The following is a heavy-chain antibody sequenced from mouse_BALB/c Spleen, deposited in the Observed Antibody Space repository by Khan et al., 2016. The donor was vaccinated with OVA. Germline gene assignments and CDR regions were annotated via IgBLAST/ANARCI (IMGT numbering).Heavy chain of an antibody. CDR3: ARNSYMYGFTY. CDR1: GFSLTTYG. CDR2: IWSDGTT. V-gene: IGHV2-2*01. Sequence: VQLQEAGPGLVLPSQSLSITCTVSGFSLTTYGIHWVRQSPGKGLEWLGVIWSDGTTDFNAAFISRMSISKDNSKSQVFFKANSLQPDDTAMYYCARNSYMYGFTYWGQGTLVTVSA. J-gene: IGHJ3*01. D-gene: IGHD2-14*01.